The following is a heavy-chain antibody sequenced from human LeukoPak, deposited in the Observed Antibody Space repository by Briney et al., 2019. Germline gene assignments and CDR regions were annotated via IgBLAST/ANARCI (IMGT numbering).Heavy chain of an antibody. Sequence: GGSLRLSCAASGFTFSNYGMHWVRQAPGKGLEWVAVIWYDGSHKYYADSVKSRFTISRDNSKNTLYLEMNSLSAEDTAVYYCAREYRSGWTGLGYWGQGILVTVSS. D-gene: IGHD6-19*01. J-gene: IGHJ4*02. CDR2: IWYDGSHK. CDR3: AREYRSGWTGLGY. CDR1: GFTFSNYG. V-gene: IGHV3-33*08.